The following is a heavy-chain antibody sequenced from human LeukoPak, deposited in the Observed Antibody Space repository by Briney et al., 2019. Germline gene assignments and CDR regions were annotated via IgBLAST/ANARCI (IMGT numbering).Heavy chain of an antibody. J-gene: IGHJ6*03. CDR1: GFTFSSFG. CDR2: IKQDGSEK. CDR3: ARDNNYSSSSWYPTFYYYYYMDV. Sequence: GGSLRLSCAASGFTFSSFGMNWVRQAPGKGLEWVANIKQDGSEKYYVDSVKGRFTISRDNAKNSLYLQMNSLRAEDTAVYYCARDNNYSSSSWYPTFYYYYYMDVWGKGTTVTISS. D-gene: IGHD6-13*01. V-gene: IGHV3-7*01.